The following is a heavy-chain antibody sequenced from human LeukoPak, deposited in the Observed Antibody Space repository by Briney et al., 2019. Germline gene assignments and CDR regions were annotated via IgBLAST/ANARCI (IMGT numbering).Heavy chain of an antibody. V-gene: IGHV3-7*03. CDR2: INSDGSEG. CDR1: GFTFSGFW. Sequence: GGSLRLSCAVSGFTFSGFWMSWSRQAPGKGLEWVASINSDGSEGYYADVVKGRFTISRDNAKNSLYLQINSLRAEDTAVYYCARGVVGASHYWGQGTLVTVSS. J-gene: IGHJ4*02. D-gene: IGHD1-26*01. CDR3: ARGVVGASHY.